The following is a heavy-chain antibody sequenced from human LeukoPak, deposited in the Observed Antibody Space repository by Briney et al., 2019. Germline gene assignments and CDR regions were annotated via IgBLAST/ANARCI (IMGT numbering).Heavy chain of an antibody. D-gene: IGHD3-22*01. V-gene: IGHV3-53*05. CDR3: ARGYRDSGYYYDSSGYRDAFDI. CDR1: GFTVSSNY. Sequence: GGSLRLSCAASGFTVSSNYMSWVRQAPGKGLEWVSVIYSGGSTYYADSVKGRFTISRDNSKNTLYLQMNSLRAEDTAVYYCARGYRDSGYYYDSSGYRDAFDIWGQGTMVTVSS. CDR2: IYSGGST. J-gene: IGHJ3*02.